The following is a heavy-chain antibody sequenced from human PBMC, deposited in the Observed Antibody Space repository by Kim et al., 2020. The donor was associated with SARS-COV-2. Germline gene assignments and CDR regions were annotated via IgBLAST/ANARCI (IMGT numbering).Heavy chain of an antibody. CDR2: IKQDGSEK. CDR3: ARDVLRGVINGGL. D-gene: IGHD3-10*01. J-gene: IGHJ4*02. V-gene: IGHV3-7*03. Sequence: GGSLRLSCAASGFTFSSYWMSWVRQAPGKGLEWVANIKQDGSEKYYVDSVKGRFTISRDNAKNSLYLQMNSLRAEDTAVYYCARDVLRGVINGGLWGQGTLVTVSS. CDR1: GFTFSSYW.